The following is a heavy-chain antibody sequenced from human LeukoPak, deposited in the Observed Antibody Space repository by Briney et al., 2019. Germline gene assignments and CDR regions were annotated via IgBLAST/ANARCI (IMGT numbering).Heavy chain of an antibody. J-gene: IGHJ4*02. Sequence: PGGSLRLSCAASGFTFSSSAMSWARQAPGKGLEWVSAISNNGGYTYYADSVQGRFTISRDNSKSTLCLQMNSLRAEDTAVYYCAKQLGYCSDGSCYFPYWGQGTLVTVSS. CDR1: GFTFSSSA. D-gene: IGHD2-15*01. CDR3: AKQLGYCSDGSCYFPY. V-gene: IGHV3-23*01. CDR2: ISNNGGYT.